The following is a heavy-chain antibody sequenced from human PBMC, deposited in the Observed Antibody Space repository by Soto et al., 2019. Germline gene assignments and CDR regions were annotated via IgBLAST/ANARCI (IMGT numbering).Heavy chain of an antibody. CDR3: ARAPIAYCGGDCYAYWYFDL. D-gene: IGHD2-21*02. J-gene: IGHJ2*01. CDR2: IHDSGST. Sequence: HVQLQESGPGLVKPSETLSLTCTVSGGSVSSESYYWSWIRQPPGKGLEWIGYIHDSGSTNYSPSLKSRVTISVDPSKNQFSLKLSSVTAADTAVYYCARAPIAYCGGDCYAYWYFDLWGRGTLVTVSS. CDR1: GGSVSSESYY. V-gene: IGHV4-61*01.